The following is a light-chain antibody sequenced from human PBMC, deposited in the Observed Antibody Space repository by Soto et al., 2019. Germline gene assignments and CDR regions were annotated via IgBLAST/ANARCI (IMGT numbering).Light chain of an antibody. CDR2: RNH. Sequence: QSVLTQSPSASGTPGQRVTISCSGSRSNIGTYTVNWYQQLPGTAPTLLIYRNHQRPSGVPDRFSGSKSGTSASLAISGPQSEHEDDYYCAAWDDSLRAVVFGGGTKLTVL. J-gene: IGLJ2*01. V-gene: IGLV1-44*01. CDR3: AAWDDSLRAVV. CDR1: RSNIGTYT.